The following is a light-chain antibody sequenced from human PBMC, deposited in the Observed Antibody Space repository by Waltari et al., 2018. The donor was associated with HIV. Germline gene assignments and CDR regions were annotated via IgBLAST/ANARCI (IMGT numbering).Light chain of an antibody. J-gene: IGKJ1*01. CDR2: SAS. CDR3: QQYNDWPLGT. Sequence: EIVMMQSPATLSVSPGERATLSCRASQSVSSNLAWYQQKPGQAPRLLMYSASTRATDIPARFSGSGSGTEFTLTISSLQSEDFAVYYCQQYNDWPLGTFGQGTKVEIK. CDR1: QSVSSN. V-gene: IGKV3-15*01.